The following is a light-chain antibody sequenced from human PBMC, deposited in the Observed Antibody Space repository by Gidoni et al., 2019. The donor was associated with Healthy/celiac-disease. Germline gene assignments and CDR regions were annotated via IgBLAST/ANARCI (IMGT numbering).Light chain of an antibody. CDR3: QQYGSSPRT. V-gene: IGKV3-20*01. CDR2: GAS. Sequence: EIVLTQSPGTLSLSPGERATLSCRASQSVSSSYLAWYQQKPGQAPRLLIYGASSRATGIPDRFSGSGSGTDFTLTISRLEPEDFAVYYCQQYGSSPRTFGPXPRWKS. J-gene: IGKJ1*01. CDR1: QSVSSSY.